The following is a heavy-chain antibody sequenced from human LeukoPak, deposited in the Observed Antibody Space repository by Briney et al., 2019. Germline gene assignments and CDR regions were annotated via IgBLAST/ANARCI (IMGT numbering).Heavy chain of an antibody. Sequence: PSETLSLTCTVSGGSISSYYWSWIRQPPGKGLEWIGYIYYSGSTNYNPSLKSRVTISVDTSKNQSSLKLSSVTAADTAVYYCARGLGGATYYDFWSGYYPLYFDYWGQGTLVTVSS. D-gene: IGHD3-3*01. CDR3: ARGLGGATYYDFWSGYYPLYFDY. CDR1: GGSISSYY. CDR2: IYYSGST. J-gene: IGHJ4*02. V-gene: IGHV4-59*01.